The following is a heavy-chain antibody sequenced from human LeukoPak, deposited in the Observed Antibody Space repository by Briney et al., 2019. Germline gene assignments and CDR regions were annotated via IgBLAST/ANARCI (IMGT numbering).Heavy chain of an antibody. V-gene: IGHV3-23*01. J-gene: IGHJ4*02. CDR2: ISGSGGST. CDR1: GFTFSSYV. Sequence: PGGTLRLSCAASGFTFSSYVMSWVRQAPGKGLEWVSAISGSGGSTYYADSVKGRFTISRDNSKNTLYLQMNSLSAEDTAVYYCAKDLGDTRSFWGQGTLVTVSS. D-gene: IGHD3-16*01. CDR3: AKDLGDTRSF.